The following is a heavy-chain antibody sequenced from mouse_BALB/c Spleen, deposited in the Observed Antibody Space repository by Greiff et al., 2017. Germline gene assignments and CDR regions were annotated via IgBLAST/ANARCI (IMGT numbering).Heavy chain of an antibody. J-gene: IGHJ4*01. V-gene: IGHV1-9*01. CDR1: GYTFSSYW. CDR3: ARGTMITTDAMDY. Sequence: VQLQQSGAELMKPGASVKISCKATGYTFSSYWIEWVKQRPGHGLEWIGEFLPGSGSTNYNEKFKGKATFTADTSSNTAYMQLSSLTSEDSAVYYCARGTMITTDAMDYWGQGTSVTVSS. D-gene: IGHD2-4*01. CDR2: FLPGSGST.